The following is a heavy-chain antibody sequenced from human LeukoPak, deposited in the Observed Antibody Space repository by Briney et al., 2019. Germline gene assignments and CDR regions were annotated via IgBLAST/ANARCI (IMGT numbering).Heavy chain of an antibody. J-gene: IGHJ5*02. CDR3: ASYYDSSDSSHWFDP. CDR1: GVSISSSSYY. CDR2: IYYSGST. V-gene: IGHV4-39*07. Sequence: PSETLSLTCTVSGVSISSSSYYWGWIRQPPGKGLEWIGSIYYSGSTNYNPSLKSRVTISVDTSKNQFSLKLSSVTAADTAVYYCASYYDSSDSSHWFDPWGQGTLVTVSS. D-gene: IGHD3-22*01.